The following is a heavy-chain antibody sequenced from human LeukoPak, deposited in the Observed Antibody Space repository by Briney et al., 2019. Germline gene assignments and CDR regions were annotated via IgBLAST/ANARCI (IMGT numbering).Heavy chain of an antibody. CDR3: ARSFFQWNYGSCLDS. CDR2: ISRSGSTI. J-gene: IGHJ4*02. CDR1: GFTFSSYE. V-gene: IGHV3-48*03. Sequence: GGSLRLSCAASGFTFSSYEMNWVRQAPGKGLEWVSYISRSGSTIYYADSVKGRFTISRDNSRSILYLQMNSLRPEDTAVYSCARSFFQWNYGSCLDSWGQGTLVTVSS. D-gene: IGHD1-7*01.